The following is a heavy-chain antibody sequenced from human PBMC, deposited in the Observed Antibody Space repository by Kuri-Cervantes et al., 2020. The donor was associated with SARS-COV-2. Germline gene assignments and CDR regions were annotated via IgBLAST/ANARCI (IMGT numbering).Heavy chain of an antibody. CDR2: INPNSGGT. Sequence: ASVKVSCKASGYSFNDYYIYWVRQAPGQGLEWMGWINPNSGGTNYAQKFQGWVTMTRDTSLSISYMELSRLTSDDTAVNYCARGEGYGVLMVVFGWRGGGRLDFWGQGTLVTVSS. D-gene: IGHD2-8*01. CDR1: GYSFNDYY. J-gene: IGHJ4*02. V-gene: IGHV1-2*04. CDR3: ARGEGYGVLMVVFGWRGGGRLDF.